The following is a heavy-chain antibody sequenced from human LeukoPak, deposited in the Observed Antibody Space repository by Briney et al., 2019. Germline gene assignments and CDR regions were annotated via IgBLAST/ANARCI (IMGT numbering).Heavy chain of an antibody. J-gene: IGHJ6*01. CDR2: ISGSGGST. CDR3: AKGLNCESRGGSGSYAIHGYYYYGMDV. D-gene: IGHD3-10*01. Sequence: GGSLRLSCAASGFTFSSYAMSWVRQAPGKGLEWVSAISGSGGSTYYTDSVKGRFTISRDNSKNTLYLQINSLRAEDRAVYCSAKGLNCESRGGSGSYAIHGYYYYGMDVWGQGTTVTVSS. V-gene: IGHV3-23*01. CDR1: GFTFSSYA.